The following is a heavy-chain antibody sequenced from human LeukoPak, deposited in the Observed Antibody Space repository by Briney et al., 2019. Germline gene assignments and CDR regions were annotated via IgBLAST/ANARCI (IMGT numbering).Heavy chain of an antibody. D-gene: IGHD1-26*01. Sequence: GGSLRLPCAASGFTFSGSAMHWVRQASGKGLEWVGRIRSKANSYATAYAASVKGRFTISRDDSKNTAYLQMNSLKTEDTAVYYCTSRFFSGSYYVSYYYYYMDVWGKGTTVTVSS. CDR1: GFTFSGSA. J-gene: IGHJ6*03. V-gene: IGHV3-73*01. CDR2: IRSKANSYAT. CDR3: TSRFFSGSYYVSYYYYYMDV.